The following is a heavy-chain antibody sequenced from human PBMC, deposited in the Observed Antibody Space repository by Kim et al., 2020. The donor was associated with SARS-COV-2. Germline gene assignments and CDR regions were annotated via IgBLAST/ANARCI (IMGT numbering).Heavy chain of an antibody. V-gene: IGHV3-23*01. D-gene: IGHD6-13*01. Sequence: GSVKGRFTISRDNSKNTLYLQMNSLRAEDTAVYYCAKGRRYAAAFPFGDYWGQGTLVTVSS. J-gene: IGHJ4*02. CDR3: AKGRRYAAAFPFGDY.